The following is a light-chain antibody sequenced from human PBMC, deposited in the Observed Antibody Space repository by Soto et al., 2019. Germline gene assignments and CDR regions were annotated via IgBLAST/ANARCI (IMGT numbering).Light chain of an antibody. CDR1: QNLHSF. V-gene: IGKV3-11*01. CDR3: QQRSNRIT. CDR2: DGS. J-gene: IGKJ5*01. Sequence: EIVLTQSPATLSVSPGERVTLSCRASQNLHSFLNWYQQRPGQAPRPLIYDGSKRAAGVPDRISGSGSGTDFTLTVSSLEPEDFALYYCQQRSNRITFGQGTRLEI.